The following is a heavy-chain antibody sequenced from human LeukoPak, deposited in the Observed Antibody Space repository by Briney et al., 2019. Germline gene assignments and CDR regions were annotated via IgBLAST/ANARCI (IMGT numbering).Heavy chain of an antibody. D-gene: IGHD2-2*01. Sequence: GGSLRLSCTASGFIFSNYAMTWVRQAPGKGLEWVSGIDSSGGVTYYAESVRGRFTISRDNSQNTLYLQMNDLRAEDTAVYYCAMGEDIVVVPAASAEYFQHWGQGTLVTVSS. CDR2: IDSSGGVT. J-gene: IGHJ1*01. CDR1: GFIFSNYA. CDR3: AMGEDIVVVPAASAEYFQH. V-gene: IGHV3-23*05.